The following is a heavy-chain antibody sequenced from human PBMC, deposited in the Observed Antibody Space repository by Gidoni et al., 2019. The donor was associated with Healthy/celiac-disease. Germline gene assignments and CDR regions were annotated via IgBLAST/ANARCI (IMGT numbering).Heavy chain of an antibody. CDR1: GGSISSSSSY. J-gene: IGHJ6*03. V-gene: IGHV4-39*01. CDR3: ASISGGRYYYYYMDV. Sequence: QLQLQESGPGLVKPSETLSLTCTVSGGSISSSSSYWGWIRQPPGKGLEWIGSIHYSGSTYYNPSLKSRVTISVVTSKNQFSLKLSSVTAADTAVYYCASISGGRYYYYYMDVWGKGTTVTVSS. D-gene: IGHD2-15*01. CDR2: IHYSGST.